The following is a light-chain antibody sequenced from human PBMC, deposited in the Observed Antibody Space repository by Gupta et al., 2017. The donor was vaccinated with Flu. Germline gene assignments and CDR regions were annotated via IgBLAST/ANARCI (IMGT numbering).Light chain of an antibody. J-gene: IGKJ4*01. CDR2: NAS. CDR3: QQEESSSLT. V-gene: IGKV1-5*03. Sequence: PSTLSASVGDRVTITCRASQNINSWLAWYQQKPGKAPKFLIYNASSLQSGVPSRFSGSGSGTQFTLTISSLQPDDFATYYCQQEESSSLTFGRGTKVDIK. CDR1: QNINSW.